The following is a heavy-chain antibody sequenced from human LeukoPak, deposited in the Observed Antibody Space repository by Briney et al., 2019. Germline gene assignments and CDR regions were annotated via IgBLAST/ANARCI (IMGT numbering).Heavy chain of an antibody. D-gene: IGHD3-3*01. J-gene: IGHJ6*02. CDR1: GGSISSGGYY. CDR2: IYYSGST. CDR3: AREPPGGYDFWSGYYTRLNYYYGMDV. Sequence: SQTLSLTCTVSGGSISSGGYYWSWIRQHPGKGLEWIGYIYYSGSTYYNPSLKSRVTISVDTSKNQFSLKLSSVTAADTAVYYCAREPPGGYDFWSGYYTRLNYYYGMDVWGQGTTVTVSS. V-gene: IGHV4-31*03.